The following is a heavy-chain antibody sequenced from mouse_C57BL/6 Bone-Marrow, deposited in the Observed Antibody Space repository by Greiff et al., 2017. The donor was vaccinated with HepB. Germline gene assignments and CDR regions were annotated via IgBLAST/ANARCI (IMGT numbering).Heavy chain of an antibody. D-gene: IGHD1-1*01. CDR3: ARIDYGSSLYWYFDF. CDR2: IYPGSGST. CDR1: GYTFTSYW. J-gene: IGHJ1*03. V-gene: IGHV1-55*01. Sequence: VQLQQPGAELVKPGASVKMSCKASGYTFTSYWITWVKQRPGQGLEWIGDIYPGSGSTNYNEKFKSKATRTVDTSSSTAYMLLSSLTSEDSAVYYYARIDYGSSLYWYFDFWGTGTTVTVSS.